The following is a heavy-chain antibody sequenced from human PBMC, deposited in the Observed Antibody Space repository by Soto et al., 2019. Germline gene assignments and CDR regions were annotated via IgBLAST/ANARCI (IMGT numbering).Heavy chain of an antibody. D-gene: IGHD5-12*01. CDR2: IYHSGTT. V-gene: IGHV4-30-2*01. Sequence: QLQLQESGSGLVKPSQTLSLTCAVSGGSISSGGYSWSWIRQPPGKGLEWIGYIYHSGTTYYNPSLKRPVTRSVDRPKTQFALKLSSVTAADTAVYYCGAGGGLPRSYWGQGTLVTVSS. CDR3: GAGGGLPRSY. CDR1: GGSISSGGYS. J-gene: IGHJ4*02.